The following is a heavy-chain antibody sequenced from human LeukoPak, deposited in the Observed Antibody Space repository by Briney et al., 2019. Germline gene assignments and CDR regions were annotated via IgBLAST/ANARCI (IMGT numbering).Heavy chain of an antibody. J-gene: IGHJ3*02. CDR3: AREGYSSGWFDAFDI. CDR1: GFTFSSYS. V-gene: IGHV3-21*01. Sequence: PGGSLRLSCAASGFTFSSYSMNWVRQAPGKGLEWVSSISSSSSYIYYADSVKGRFTISRDNAKNSLYLQMNSLRAEDTAVYYCAREGYSSGWFDAFDIWGQGTIVTVSS. CDR2: ISSSSSYI. D-gene: IGHD6-19*01.